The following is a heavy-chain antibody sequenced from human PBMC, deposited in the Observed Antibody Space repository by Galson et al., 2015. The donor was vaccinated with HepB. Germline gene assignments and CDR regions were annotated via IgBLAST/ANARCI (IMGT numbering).Heavy chain of an antibody. J-gene: IGHJ5*02. CDR3: ARRWWSGNYVWFAP. CDR1: GGSISGYY. CDR2: IYYTGST. V-gene: IGHV4-59*01. Sequence: ETLSLTCTVSGGSISGYYWSWIRQPPGKGLEWIGYIYYTGSTNYSPSLKSRVTISVDTSKKQFSLKLSSVTAADTAVYYCARRWWSGNYVWFAPWGQGTLVTVSS. D-gene: IGHD1-26*01.